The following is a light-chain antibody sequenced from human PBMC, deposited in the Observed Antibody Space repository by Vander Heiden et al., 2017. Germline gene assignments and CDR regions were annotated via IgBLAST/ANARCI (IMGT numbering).Light chain of an antibody. V-gene: IGKV1-6*01. CDR1: QGIRSD. CDR2: AAS. J-gene: IGKJ1*01. CDR3: LQDDNYPWT. Sequence: ALQITQSPSSLSASVGDRVTITCRASQGIRSDLSWYQQKPGKAPKLLIYAASSLQSGVPSRFSGSGSGTDFTLTISSLQSEDFATYYCLQDDNYPWTFGQGTKVETK.